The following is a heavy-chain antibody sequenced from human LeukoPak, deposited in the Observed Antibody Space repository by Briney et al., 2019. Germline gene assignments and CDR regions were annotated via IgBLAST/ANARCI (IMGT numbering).Heavy chain of an antibody. Sequence: ASVKVSCKASGYTFTTYYIYWVRQAPGQGLEWMGMINPSGGTTSYAQNFQGRVTMTRDMSTSTVYMELSSLRSEDTAVYYCARDPRGYSYGYLAPGYYFDYWGQGTLVTVSS. D-gene: IGHD5-18*01. J-gene: IGHJ4*02. CDR1: GYTFTTYY. CDR2: INPSGGTT. CDR3: ARDPRGYSYGYLAPGYYFDY. V-gene: IGHV1-46*01.